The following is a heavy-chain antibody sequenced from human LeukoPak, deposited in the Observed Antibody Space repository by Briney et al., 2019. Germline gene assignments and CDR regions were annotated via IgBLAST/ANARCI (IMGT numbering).Heavy chain of an antibody. CDR1: GGSINSDD. CDR3: ARLTFPGLRYDDRRIFDI. Sequence: SEALSLTCGVSGGSINSDDGSWIRRPRGKGLEWIGHIHHSGRSNYNPSLVRRVTFSVDMSRTQSSLRLSSVTAADTAVYYCARLTFPGLRYDDRRIFDIWGQGSVVTASS. V-gene: IGHV4-59*08. CDR2: IHHSGRS. D-gene: IGHD3-3*01. J-gene: IGHJ3*02.